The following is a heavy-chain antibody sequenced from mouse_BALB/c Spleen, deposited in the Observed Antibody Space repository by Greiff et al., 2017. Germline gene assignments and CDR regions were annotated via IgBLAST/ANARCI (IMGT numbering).Heavy chain of an antibody. CDR2: ISYDGSN. D-gene: IGHD2-14*01. Sequence: VQLKQSGPGLVKPSQSLSLTCSVTGYSITSCYYWNWIRQFPGNKLEWMGYISYDGSNNYNPSLKNRISITRDTSKNQFFLKLNSVTTEDTATYYCASYRYYYFDYWGQGTTLTVSS. CDR1: GYSITSCYY. J-gene: IGHJ2*01. V-gene: IGHV3-6*02. CDR3: ASYRYYYFDY.